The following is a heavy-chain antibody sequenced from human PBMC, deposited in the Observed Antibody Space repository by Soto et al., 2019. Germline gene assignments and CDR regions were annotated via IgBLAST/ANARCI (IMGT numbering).Heavy chain of an antibody. J-gene: IGHJ6*02. CDR2: IIPIFGTA. CDR3: ARGREDSGRWYYYYGMDV. V-gene: IGHV1-69*12. Sequence: QVQLVQSGAEVKKPGSSVKVSCKASGGTFSSYAISWVRQAPGQGLEWMGWIIPIFGTAKYAQKFQGRVTITEDEYTSTAYMELSSLRSEATTVYYCARGREDSGRWYYYYGMDVWGQGTTVTVCS. D-gene: IGHD6-13*01. CDR1: GGTFSSYA.